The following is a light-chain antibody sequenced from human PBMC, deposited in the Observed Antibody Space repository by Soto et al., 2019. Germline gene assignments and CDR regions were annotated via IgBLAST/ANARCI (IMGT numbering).Light chain of an antibody. J-gene: IGKJ4*01. CDR2: DAS. V-gene: IGKV3-11*01. CDR3: QQRSNWPLT. CDR1: QTFSSS. Sequence: EIVLTQSPATLSLSPGERATLSCRASQTFSSSLAWYQHRPGQAPRLLIYDASNTAPGIPDRFSGSGSGTDFTPTISSLEPEDFAVYYCQQRSNWPLTFGGGTKVDIK.